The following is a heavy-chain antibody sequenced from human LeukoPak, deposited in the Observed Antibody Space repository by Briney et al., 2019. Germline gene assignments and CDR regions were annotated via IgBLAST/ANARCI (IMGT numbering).Heavy chain of an antibody. CDR2: IYHSGST. CDR1: GGSISSGGYS. CDR3: ARGHGYYFDY. J-gene: IGHJ4*02. D-gene: IGHD6-25*01. V-gene: IGHV4-30-2*01. Sequence: PSETLSLTCAVSGGSISSGGYSWSWIRQPPGKGLEWIGYIYHSGSTYYNPSLKSRVTISVDRSKNQFSLKLGSVTAADTAVYYCARGHGYYFDYWGQGTLVTVSS.